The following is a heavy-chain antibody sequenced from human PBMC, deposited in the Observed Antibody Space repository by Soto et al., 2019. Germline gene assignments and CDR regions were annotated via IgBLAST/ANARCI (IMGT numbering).Heavy chain of an antibody. Sequence: SETLSLTCTVSGGSISPFYWSWVRRPPGKGLEWIGYLYYSGNTNYNPSLKSRVTISVDASKNQVSLRLTSVTAADTAVYYCARDGGVAARTFDYWGQGTVVTVSS. D-gene: IGHD2-15*01. CDR3: ARDGGVAARTFDY. CDR1: GGSISPFY. V-gene: IGHV4-59*01. CDR2: LYYSGNT. J-gene: IGHJ4*02.